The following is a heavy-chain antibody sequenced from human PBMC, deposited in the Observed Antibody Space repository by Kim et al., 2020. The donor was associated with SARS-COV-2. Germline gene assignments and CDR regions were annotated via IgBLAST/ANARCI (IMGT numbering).Heavy chain of an antibody. J-gene: IGHJ4*02. CDR1: GGSISSSSYY. Sequence: SETLSLTCTVSGGSISSSSYYWGWIRQPPGKGLEWIGSIYYSGSTYYNPSLKSRVTISVDTSKNQFSLKLSSVTAADTAVYYCASSMGPRIAAAGTFFDYWGQGTLVPSPQ. D-gene: IGHD6-13*01. CDR3: ASSMGPRIAAAGTFFDY. CDR2: IYYSGST. V-gene: IGHV4-39*01.